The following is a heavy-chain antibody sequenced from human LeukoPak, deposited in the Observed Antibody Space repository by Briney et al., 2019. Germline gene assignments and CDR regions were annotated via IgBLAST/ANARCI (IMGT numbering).Heavy chain of an antibody. J-gene: IGHJ3*02. CDR3: ARAEISAYGDYSAFDI. CDR2: ISYDGSNK. D-gene: IGHD4-17*01. Sequence: GGSLRLSCAASGFTFSSYAMHWVRQAPGKGLEWVAVISYDGSNKYYADSVKGRFTISRDNSKNTLYLQMNSLRAEDTAVYYCARAEISAYGDYSAFDIGGQGTMATAYS. CDR1: GFTFSSYA. V-gene: IGHV3-30*04.